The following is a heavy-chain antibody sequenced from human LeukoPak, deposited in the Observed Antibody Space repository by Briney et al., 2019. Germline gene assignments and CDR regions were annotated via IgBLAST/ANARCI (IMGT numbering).Heavy chain of an antibody. V-gene: IGHV3-11*01. D-gene: IGHD3-9*01. CDR3: ARDMELRYFDWLPSEGCFDY. J-gene: IGHJ4*02. CDR1: GFTFSDYY. Sequence: PGGSLRLSCAASGFTFSDYYMNWVRQAPGKGLEWVSYISSSGSTIYYADSVKGRFTISRDNAKNSLYLQMNSLRAEDTAVYYCARDMELRYFDWLPSEGCFDYWGQGTLVTVSS. CDR2: ISSSGSTI.